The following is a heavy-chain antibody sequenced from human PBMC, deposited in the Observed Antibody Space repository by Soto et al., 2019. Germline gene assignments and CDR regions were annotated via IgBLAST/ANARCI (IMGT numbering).Heavy chain of an antibody. CDR1: GGSISDHY. J-gene: IGHJ4*02. Sequence: SETLSLTCTASGGSISDHYYMWIRQSPGKGLEYIGYIYNGGRTDYNPSLKSRVIISVDTSKNQFPLKLTSVTAADTAVYYCARASSSSWGYYFDYWGQGTPVTVSS. D-gene: IGHD6-13*01. CDR3: ARASSSSWGYYFDY. CDR2: IYNGGRT. V-gene: IGHV4-59*11.